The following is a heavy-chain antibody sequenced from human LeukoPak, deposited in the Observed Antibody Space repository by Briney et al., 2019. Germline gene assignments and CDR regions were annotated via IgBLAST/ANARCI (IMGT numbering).Heavy chain of an antibody. D-gene: IGHD3-9*01. J-gene: IGHJ4*02. CDR2: IVPIFDTA. Sequence: ASVKVSCKASGGTFSNYAISWVRQAPGQGLEWMGGIVPIFDTADYAQKFQGRLTITADDSTSTAYMELSSLRAEDTAVYYCARDLLGSHTSYSSGASDYWGQGTLVTVSS. CDR3: ARDLLGSHTSYSSGASDY. V-gene: IGHV1-69*13. CDR1: GGTFSNYA.